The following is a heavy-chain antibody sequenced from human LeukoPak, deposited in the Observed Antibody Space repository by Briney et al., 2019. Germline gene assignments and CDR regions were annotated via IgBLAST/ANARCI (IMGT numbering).Heavy chain of an antibody. CDR3: ARAALKAADFDY. Sequence: ASVKVSCKASGYTFTSYDIDWVRQATGQGLEGMGWMNPNSGNTGYAQKFQGRVTMTRNTSISTAYMELSSLRSEDTAVYYCARAALKAADFDYWGQGTLVTVSS. CDR2: MNPNSGNT. J-gene: IGHJ4*02. D-gene: IGHD2-15*01. CDR1: GYTFTSYD. V-gene: IGHV1-8*01.